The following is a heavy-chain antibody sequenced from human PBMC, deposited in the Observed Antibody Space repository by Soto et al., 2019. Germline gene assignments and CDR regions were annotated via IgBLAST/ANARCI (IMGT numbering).Heavy chain of an antibody. J-gene: IGHJ6*04. Sequence: VASVKVSCKASGGTFSSHAISWVRQAPGQGLEWMGGIIPFFKAANYAQKFQGRVTITADDSTSTAYMDLYSLRSEDTAVYYCARDVPLNYYDGTFSYYAMDVWGKGTTVTVS. CDR3: ARDVPLNYYDGTFSYYAMDV. D-gene: IGHD3-16*01. CDR2: IIPFFKAA. CDR1: GGTFSSHA. V-gene: IGHV1-69*13.